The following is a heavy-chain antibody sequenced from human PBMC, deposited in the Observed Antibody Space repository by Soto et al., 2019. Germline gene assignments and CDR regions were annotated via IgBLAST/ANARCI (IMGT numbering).Heavy chain of an antibody. J-gene: IGHJ5*02. CDR1: GGSFSGYY. V-gene: IGHV4-34*01. CDR3: ARAYYYDSSGYYYGSRRNWFDP. D-gene: IGHD3-22*01. CDR2: INHSGST. Sequence: SETLSLTCAVYGGSFSGYYWSWIRQPPGKGLEWIGEINHSGSTNYNPSLKSRVTISVDTSKNQFSLELSSVTAADTAVYYCARAYYYDSSGYYYGSRRNWFDPWGQGTLVTVSS.